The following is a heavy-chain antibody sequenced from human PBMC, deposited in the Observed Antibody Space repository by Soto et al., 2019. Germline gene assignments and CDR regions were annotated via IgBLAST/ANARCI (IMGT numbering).Heavy chain of an antibody. Sequence: EASVKVSCKASGYTFTGYYMHWVRQAPGQGLEWMGWINPNSGGTNYAQKFQGWVTMTRDTSISTAYMELSRLRSDDTAVYYCARGILAAAAHYGMDVWGQGTTVTVSS. CDR3: ARGILAAAAHYGMDV. CDR2: INPNSGGT. D-gene: IGHD6-13*01. J-gene: IGHJ6*02. CDR1: GYTFTGYY. V-gene: IGHV1-2*04.